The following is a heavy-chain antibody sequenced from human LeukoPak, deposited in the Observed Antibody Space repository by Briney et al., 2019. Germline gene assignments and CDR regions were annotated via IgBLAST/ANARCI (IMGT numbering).Heavy chain of an antibody. CDR2: IYYSGNT. CDR1: GGSISSHY. V-gene: IGHV4-59*11. Sequence: SETLSLTCTVSGGSISSHYWSWIRQPPGKGLEWIGYIYYSGNTNYNPSLKSRVTISVDTSKNQFSLKLSSVTAAGTAVYYCARVPSAEMAIDYWGQGTLVTVSS. D-gene: IGHD5-24*01. J-gene: IGHJ4*02. CDR3: ARVPSAEMAIDY.